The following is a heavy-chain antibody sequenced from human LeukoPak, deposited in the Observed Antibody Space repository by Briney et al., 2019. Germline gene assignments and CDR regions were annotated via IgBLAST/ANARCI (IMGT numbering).Heavy chain of an antibody. V-gene: IGHV1-2*02. Sequence: ASVKVSRKASGYTSTGYYMHWVQQAPGQGLEWMGWINPNSGGTNYAQKFQGRVTMTRDTSISTAYVELSRLRSDDTAVYYCAGALPGIAVAGDWFDPWGQGTLVTVSS. CDR2: INPNSGGT. CDR3: AGALPGIAVAGDWFDP. D-gene: IGHD6-19*01. J-gene: IGHJ5*02. CDR1: GYTSTGYY.